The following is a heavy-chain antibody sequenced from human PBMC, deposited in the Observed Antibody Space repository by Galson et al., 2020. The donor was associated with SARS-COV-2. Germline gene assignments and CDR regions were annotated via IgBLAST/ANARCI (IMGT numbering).Heavy chain of an antibody. Sequence: SEPLSLTCTVSGGSISSGASHWSWIRQPPGKGLEWIWYIYYSGTPYYTPSLRSRLTISVDTSKNQFSLTLSSVTAADTAVYYCARARHRGVTPNWVDPWGQGTLVTVSS. D-gene: IGHD3-10*01. V-gene: IGHV4-30-4*01. CDR2: IYYSGTP. CDR3: ARARHRGVTPNWVDP. J-gene: IGHJ5*02. CDR1: GGSISSGASH.